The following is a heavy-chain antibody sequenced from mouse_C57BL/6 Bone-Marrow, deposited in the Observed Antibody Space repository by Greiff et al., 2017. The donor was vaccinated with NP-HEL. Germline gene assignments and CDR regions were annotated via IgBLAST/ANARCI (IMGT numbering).Heavy chain of an antibody. V-gene: IGHV3-6*01. Sequence: EVQLKQPGPGLVKPSQSLSLTCSVTGYSITSGYYWYWIRQFPGNKLEWMGYIRYDGSNNYNPSLKNRISITRDTSTNQFFLKLNSVTTEDTATYYGACDYYGSRGWYFDVWGTGTTVTVSS. D-gene: IGHD1-1*01. CDR3: ACDYYGSRGWYFDV. CDR1: GYSITSGYY. CDR2: IRYDGSN. J-gene: IGHJ1*03.